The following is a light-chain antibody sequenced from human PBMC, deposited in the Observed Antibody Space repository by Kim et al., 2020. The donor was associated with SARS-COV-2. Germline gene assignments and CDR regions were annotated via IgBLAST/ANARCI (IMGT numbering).Light chain of an antibody. CDR1: ALAKQF. J-gene: IGLJ3*02. CDR3: QSADNSAWV. Sequence: SYELTQPPSVSVSPGQTARITCSGDALAKQFAYWYQQKAGQAPVLLIYKDTQRPSGIPERFSGSTSGTTVTLTIIGAQSEDEADYYCQSADNSAWVFGGGTKLTVL. CDR2: KDT. V-gene: IGLV3-25*03.